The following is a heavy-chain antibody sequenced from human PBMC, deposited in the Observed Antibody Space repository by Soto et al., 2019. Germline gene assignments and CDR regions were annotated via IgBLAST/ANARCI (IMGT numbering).Heavy chain of an antibody. V-gene: IGHV1-18*04. J-gene: IGHJ5*02. D-gene: IGHD4-17*01. Sequence: ASVKVSCKASGYTFTSYGISWVRQAPGQGLEWMGWISAYNGNTNYAQKLQGRVTMTTDTSTSTAYMELRSLRSDDTAVYYCARERTNSTVTMNWFDPWGQGTLVTVSS. CDR2: ISAYNGNT. CDR1: GYTFTSYG. CDR3: ARERTNSTVTMNWFDP.